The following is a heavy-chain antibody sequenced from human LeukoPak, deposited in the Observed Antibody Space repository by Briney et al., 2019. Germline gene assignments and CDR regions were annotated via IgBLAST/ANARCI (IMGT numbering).Heavy chain of an antibody. V-gene: IGHV1-69*01. Sequence: SVKVSCNASGGTFSSYAISWVRQAPGQGLEWMGGIIPIFGTANYAQKFQGRVTITADESTSTAYMELSSLRSEDTAVYYCARGLPYYYDSSGYGSPFDYWGQGTLVTVSS. J-gene: IGHJ4*02. CDR2: IIPIFGTA. D-gene: IGHD3-22*01. CDR1: GGTFSSYA. CDR3: ARGLPYYYDSSGYGSPFDY.